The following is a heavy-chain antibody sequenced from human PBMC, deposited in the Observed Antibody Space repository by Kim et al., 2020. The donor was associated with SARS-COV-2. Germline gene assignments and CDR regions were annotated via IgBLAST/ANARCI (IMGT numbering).Heavy chain of an antibody. D-gene: IGHD6-19*01. V-gene: IGHV4-34*01. Sequence: SETLSLTCAVYGGSFSGYYWSWIRQPPGKGLEWIGEINHSGSTNYNPSLKSRVTISVDTSKNQFSLKLSSVTAADTAVYYCARAGQWVVQNNWFDPWGQG. J-gene: IGHJ5*02. CDR1: GGSFSGYY. CDR2: INHSGST. CDR3: ARAGQWVVQNNWFDP.